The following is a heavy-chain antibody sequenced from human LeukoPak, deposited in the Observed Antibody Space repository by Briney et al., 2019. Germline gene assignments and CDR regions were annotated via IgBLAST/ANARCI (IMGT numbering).Heavy chain of an antibody. CDR3: ARSWGDSSSYQAPRDWFDP. Sequence: SQTLSLTCAISGDSVSSNSAAWNWIRQSPSRGLEWLGRTYYRSKWYNDYAVSVKSRITINPDTSKNQFSLQLNSVTPEDTAVYYCARSWGDSSSYQAPRDWFDPWGQGTLVTVSS. CDR2: TYYRSKWYN. D-gene: IGHD6-13*01. CDR1: GDSVSSNSAA. J-gene: IGHJ5*02. V-gene: IGHV6-1*01.